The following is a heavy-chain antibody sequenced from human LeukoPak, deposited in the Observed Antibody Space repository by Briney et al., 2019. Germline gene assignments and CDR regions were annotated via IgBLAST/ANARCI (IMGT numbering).Heavy chain of an antibody. CDR3: AVFGTARMTSDYYFDF. CDR1: RYTFTAYY. J-gene: IGHJ4*02. D-gene: IGHD3-3*01. Sequence: ASVKVSCKASRYTFTAYYMHWVRQAPGQGLESMGRLNPNSGGTNYARKFQGRVTMTRDTSISTAYMEPSRLIFDDTAVYYCAVFGTARMTSDYYFDFWGQGTLVTVSS. CDR2: LNPNSGGT. V-gene: IGHV1-2*06.